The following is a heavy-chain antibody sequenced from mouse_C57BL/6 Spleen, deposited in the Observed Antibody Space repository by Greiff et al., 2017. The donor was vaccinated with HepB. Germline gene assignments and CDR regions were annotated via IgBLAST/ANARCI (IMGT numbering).Heavy chain of an antibody. CDR2: INPNNGGT. Sequence: EVQLQQSGPELVKPGASVKISCKASGYTFTDYYMNWVKQSHGKSLEWIGDINPNNGGTSYNQKFKGKATLTVDKSSSTAYMELRSLTSEDSAVYYCERWGFLYYFDYWGQGTPLPVSS. V-gene: IGHV1-26*01. CDR3: ERWGFLYYFDY. CDR1: GYTFTDYY. J-gene: IGHJ2*01.